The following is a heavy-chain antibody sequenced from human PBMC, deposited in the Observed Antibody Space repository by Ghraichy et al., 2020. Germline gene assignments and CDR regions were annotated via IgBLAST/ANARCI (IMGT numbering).Heavy chain of an antibody. CDR3: ARDYGSGRNLDYYYYGLDV. V-gene: IGHV3-21*01. CDR1: GFTFSSYS. Sequence: GGSLRLSCAASGFTFSSYSMNWVRQAPGKGLEWVSSISSSSTYIYYADSLKCRFTISRDNARNSLYLQMNSLRAEDTAVYYCARDYGSGRNLDYYYYGLDVWGQGTAVTVSS. CDR2: ISSSSTYI. D-gene: IGHD6-19*01. J-gene: IGHJ6*02.